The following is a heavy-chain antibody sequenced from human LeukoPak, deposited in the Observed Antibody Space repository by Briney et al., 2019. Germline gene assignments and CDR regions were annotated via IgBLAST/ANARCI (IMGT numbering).Heavy chain of an antibody. Sequence: ALVKVSCKASGYTFRDFGMSWVRQAPGQGLEWMGWITTYNGNTNYIQKLQGRVTMTTDTSTSTAYMELRSLRSDDTAVYYCARGPYYDSWSGAGYWGQGTLVTVSS. CDR2: ITTYNGNT. V-gene: IGHV1-18*01. D-gene: IGHD3-3*01. CDR1: GYTFRDFG. J-gene: IGHJ4*02. CDR3: ARGPYYDSWSGAGY.